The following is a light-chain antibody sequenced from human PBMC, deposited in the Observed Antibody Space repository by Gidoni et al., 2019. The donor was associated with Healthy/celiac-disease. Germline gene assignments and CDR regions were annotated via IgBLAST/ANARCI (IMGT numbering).Light chain of an antibody. Sequence: EIVLTQSPGTLSLSPGERATLSCRASQSVSRRYLAWYQQNPGQAPRLLIYGASSRATGIPDRFSGSGSGTDFTLTISRLEPEDFAVYYCQQYGSSRTFGQGTKVEIK. CDR2: GAS. CDR1: QSVSRRY. CDR3: QQYGSSRT. J-gene: IGKJ1*01. V-gene: IGKV3-20*01.